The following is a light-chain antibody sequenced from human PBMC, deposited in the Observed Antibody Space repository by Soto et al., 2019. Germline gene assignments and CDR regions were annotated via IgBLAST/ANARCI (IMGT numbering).Light chain of an antibody. CDR1: QSVSRSY. CDR2: GAS. J-gene: IGKJ1*01. V-gene: IGKV3-20*01. CDR3: QQYGSSQWT. Sequence: EIVLTQSPGTLSLSPGERATLSCRASQSVSRSYLAWYQQKPGQAPRLLSYGASSRATGIPDRCSGSGSGTDFTLTISRLEPEDFAVYYWQQYGSSQWTFGQGTKVDIK.